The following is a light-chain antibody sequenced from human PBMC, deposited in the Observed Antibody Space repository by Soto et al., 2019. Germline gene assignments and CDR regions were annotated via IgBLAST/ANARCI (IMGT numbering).Light chain of an antibody. CDR1: SSNIGAGYD. J-gene: IGLJ1*01. V-gene: IGLV1-40*01. CDR3: LSYDSSLSGYV. Sequence: QAVVTQPPSVSGAPGQRVTISCTGSSSNIGAGYDVHWYQQLPGTAPKLLIYGNSNRPSGVPDRFSGSKSGTSASLAITGLQPEDEADYYCLSYDSSLSGYVFGTGTKLTVL. CDR2: GNS.